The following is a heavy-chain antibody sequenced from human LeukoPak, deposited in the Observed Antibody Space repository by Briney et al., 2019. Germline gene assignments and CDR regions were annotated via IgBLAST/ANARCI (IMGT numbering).Heavy chain of an antibody. V-gene: IGHV1-18*01. Sequence: GASVKVSCQASGYTFTSYGISWVRQAPGQGLEWMGWISRYNGNTKYAQKLQGRVTMTTDTSTSTANMELRSLRSDDTAVYYCARVGATTPAPPDYWGQGTLVTVSS. CDR1: GYTFTSYG. CDR3: ARVGATTPAPPDY. J-gene: IGHJ4*02. CDR2: ISRYNGNT. D-gene: IGHD1-26*01.